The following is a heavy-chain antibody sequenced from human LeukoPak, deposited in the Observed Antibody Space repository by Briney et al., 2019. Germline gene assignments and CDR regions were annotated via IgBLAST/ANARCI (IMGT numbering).Heavy chain of an antibody. J-gene: IGHJ4*02. CDR1: GFTFGSYM. D-gene: IGHD3-9*01. Sequence: GGSLRLSCAASGFTFGSYMMTWVRQAPGRGLEWVSTISNNGGRAYYADSVKGRFTISRDNSKNTLYLQMNSLRAEDTAVYYCAKGTYYDILTGYYEYYFDYWGQGTLVTVSS. V-gene: IGHV3-23*01. CDR3: AKGTYYDILTGYYEYYFDY. CDR2: ISNNGGRA.